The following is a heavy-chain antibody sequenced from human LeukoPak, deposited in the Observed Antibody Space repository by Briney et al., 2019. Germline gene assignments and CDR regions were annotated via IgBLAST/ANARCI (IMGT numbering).Heavy chain of an antibody. J-gene: IGHJ2*01. CDR1: GSTFSTES. CDR2: ISTTSSYI. CDR3: ARDGFSGNHYWYFDL. Sequence: GGSLRLSCAASGSTFSTESLNWVRQAPGKGLEWVASISTTSSYIYYADSVKGRFTISRDNAKNSLYLQMNSLRAEDTAVYYCARDGFSGNHYWYFDLWGRGTLVTVSS. D-gene: IGHD1-14*01. V-gene: IGHV3-21*01.